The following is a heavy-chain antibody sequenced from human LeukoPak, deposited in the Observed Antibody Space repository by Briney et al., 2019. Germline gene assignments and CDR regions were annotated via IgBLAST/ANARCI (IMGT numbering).Heavy chain of an antibody. CDR1: GYSFTGYW. CDR2: IYPGDSDT. Sequence: GESLKISCKGSGYSFTGYWIGWVRQMPGKGLEWMGIIYPGDSDTRYSPSFQGQVTISADKSISTAYLQWSSLKASDTAMYYCARRTYYYDSSGYRVGRWFDPWGQGTLVTVSS. D-gene: IGHD3-22*01. J-gene: IGHJ5*02. V-gene: IGHV5-51*01. CDR3: ARRTYYYDSSGYRVGRWFDP.